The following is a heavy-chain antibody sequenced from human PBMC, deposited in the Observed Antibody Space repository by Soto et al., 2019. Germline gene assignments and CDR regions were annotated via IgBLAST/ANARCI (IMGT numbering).Heavy chain of an antibody. CDR2: IYYSGST. Sequence: SSETLSLTCTVSGGSISSYYWSWIRQPPGKGLEWIGYIYYSGSTNYNPSLKSRVTISVDTSKKQFSLKLSSVTAADTAMYYCARPVGTTTDAFDIWGQGTMVTVSS. D-gene: IGHD1-26*01. CDR1: GGSISSYY. V-gene: IGHV4-59*01. CDR3: ARPVGTTTDAFDI. J-gene: IGHJ3*02.